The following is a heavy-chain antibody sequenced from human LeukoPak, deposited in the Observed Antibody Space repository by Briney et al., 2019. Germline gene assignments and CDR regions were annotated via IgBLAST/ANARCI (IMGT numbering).Heavy chain of an antibody. CDR2: INHSGST. Sequence: SETLSLTCAVYGGSFSGYYWSWIRQPPGKGLEWIGEINHSGSTNYNPSLKSRVTISVDTSKNQFSLKLSSVTAADTAVYYCARGLTGTDNWFDPWGQGTLVTVSS. D-gene: IGHD2-8*02. CDR1: GGSFSGYY. CDR3: ARGLTGTDNWFDP. J-gene: IGHJ5*02. V-gene: IGHV4-34*01.